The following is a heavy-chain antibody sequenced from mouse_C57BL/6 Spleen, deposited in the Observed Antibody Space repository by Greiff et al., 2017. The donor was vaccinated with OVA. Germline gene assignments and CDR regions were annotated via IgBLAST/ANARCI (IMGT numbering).Heavy chain of an antibody. J-gene: IGHJ1*03. Sequence: QVQLQQPGAELVKPGASVKLSCKASGYTFTSYWMHWVKQRPGQGLEWIGMIHPNSGSTNYNEKFKSKATLTVDKSSSTAYRQLSSQTSEDSAVYDCARGTGMHFDVWGTGTTVTVSS. CDR2: IHPNSGST. CDR3: ARGTGMHFDV. D-gene: IGHD4-1*01. V-gene: IGHV1-64*01. CDR1: GYTFTSYW.